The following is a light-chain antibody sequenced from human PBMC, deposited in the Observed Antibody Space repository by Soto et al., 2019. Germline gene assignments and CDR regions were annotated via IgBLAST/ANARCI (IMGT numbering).Light chain of an antibody. V-gene: IGLV2-8*01. CDR2: EVT. CDR1: SSDIGRYEF. J-gene: IGLJ3*02. Sequence: QSALTQPPSASGSLGQSVTISCTGTSSDIGRYEFVSWYQHHPGKAPKLIIYEVTERPSGVPDRFSGSKSGNTASLTVSGLQAEDEADYYCCSFAGSNSWVFGGGTQLTVL. CDR3: CSFAGSNSWV.